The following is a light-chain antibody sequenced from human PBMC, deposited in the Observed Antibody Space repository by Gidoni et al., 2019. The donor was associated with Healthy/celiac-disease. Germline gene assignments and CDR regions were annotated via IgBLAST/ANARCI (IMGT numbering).Light chain of an antibody. V-gene: IGLV1-47*01. CDR2: TNN. CDR3: AAWDDSLSGRV. Sequence: QSVLTQPPSASGTPGQRVTISCSGSSSNIGSNYVYWYQQLPGTAPKLLIYTNNQRPSGVPDRFSGSKSGTSASLAISGLRSEDEADYYCAAWDDSLSGRVFGGGTKLXV. CDR1: SSNIGSNY. J-gene: IGLJ3*02.